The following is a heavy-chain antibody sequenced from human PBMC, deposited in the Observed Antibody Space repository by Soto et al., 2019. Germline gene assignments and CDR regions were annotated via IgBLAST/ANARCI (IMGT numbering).Heavy chain of an antibody. V-gene: IGHV3-30-3*01. D-gene: IGHD6-13*01. CDR2: ISYDGSNK. CDR1: GFTFSSYA. CDR3: ARKALARYSSSWYAPGWDY. Sequence: QTGGSLRLSCAASGFTFSSYAMHWVRQAPGKGLEWVAVISYDGSNKYYADSVKGRFTISRDNSKNTLYLQMNSLRAEDTAVYYCARKALARYSSSWYAPGWDYWGQGTLVTVSS. J-gene: IGHJ4*02.